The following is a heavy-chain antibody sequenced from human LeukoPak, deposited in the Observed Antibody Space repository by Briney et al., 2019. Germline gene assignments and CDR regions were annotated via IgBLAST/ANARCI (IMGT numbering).Heavy chain of an antibody. CDR3: ARELINFASGYYSTYYYYGMDV. CDR2: FDPEDGET. V-gene: IGHV1-24*01. Sequence: ASVKVSCKVSGYTLTELSMHWVRQAPGKGLEWMGGFDPEDGETIYAQKFQGRVTMTEDTSTDTAYMELSSLRSEDTAVYYCARELINFASGYYSTYYYYGMDVWGQGTTVTVSS. CDR1: GYTLTELS. J-gene: IGHJ6*02. D-gene: IGHD3-22*01.